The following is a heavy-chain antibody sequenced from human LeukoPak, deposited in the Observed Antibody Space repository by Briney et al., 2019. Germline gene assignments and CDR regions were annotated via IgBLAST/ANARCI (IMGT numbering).Heavy chain of an antibody. CDR2: INHSGST. CDR3: ARGPPGLMVYAKIFDY. D-gene: IGHD2-8*01. V-gene: IGHV4-4*02. CDR1: GDSINSLDL. Sequence: PSGTLSLTCTVSGDSINSLDLWSWVRQPPGKGLEWIGEINHSGSTNYNPSLKSRVTISVDTSKNQFSLKLSSVTAADTAVYYCARGPPGLMVYAKIFDYWGQGTLVTVSS. J-gene: IGHJ4*02.